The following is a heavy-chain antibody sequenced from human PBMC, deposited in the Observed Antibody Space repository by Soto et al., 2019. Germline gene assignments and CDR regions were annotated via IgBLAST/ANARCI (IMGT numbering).Heavy chain of an antibody. J-gene: IGHJ4*02. CDR2: ISSSSSYI. V-gene: IGHV3-21*01. D-gene: IGHD6-19*01. CDR3: ARGGSGWWFVDY. CDR1: GFTFSSYS. Sequence: VQLVESGGGLVKPGGSLRLSCAASGFTFSSYSMNWVRQAPGKGLEWVSSISSSSSYIYYADSVKGRFTISRDNAKNSLYLQMNSLRAEDTAVYYCARGGSGWWFVDYWGQGTLVTVSS.